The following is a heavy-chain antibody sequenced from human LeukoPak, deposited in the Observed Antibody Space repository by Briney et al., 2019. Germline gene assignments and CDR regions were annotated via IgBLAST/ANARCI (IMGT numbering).Heavy chain of an antibody. D-gene: IGHD6-19*01. CDR3: ARDQKQWLVEYYFDY. CDR2: IYSDGRT. J-gene: IGHJ4*02. V-gene: IGHV3-53*05. Sequence: GGSLRLSCAASGFTVSNKYMTWVRQAPGKGLEWVSLIYSDGRTYYADSVKGRFTISRDNSKNTLYLQMNSLRAEDTAVYYCARDQKQWLVEYYFDYWGQGTLVTVSS. CDR1: GFTVSNKY.